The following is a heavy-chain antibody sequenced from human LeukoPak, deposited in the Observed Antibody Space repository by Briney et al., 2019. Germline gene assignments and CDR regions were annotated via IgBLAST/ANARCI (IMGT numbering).Heavy chain of an antibody. CDR3: ARGRDGYIYATDY. Sequence: ASVKVSCKASGYTFTGYFMHWVRQAPGQGLEWMGWINPNSGGTNYAQKFQGRVTMTRDTSISTAYMELSRLRSDDTAVYYCARGRDGYIYATDYWGQGTLVTVSS. V-gene: IGHV1-2*02. CDR1: GYTFTGYF. J-gene: IGHJ4*02. D-gene: IGHD5-24*01. CDR2: INPNSGGT.